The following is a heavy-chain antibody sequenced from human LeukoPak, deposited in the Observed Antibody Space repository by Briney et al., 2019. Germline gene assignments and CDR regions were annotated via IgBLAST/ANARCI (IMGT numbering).Heavy chain of an antibody. V-gene: IGHV7-4-1*02. D-gene: IGHD6-13*01. Sequence: ASVKVSCKASGYTFTSYATNWVRQAPGQGLEWMGWINTNTGNPTYAQGFTGRFVFSLDTSVSTAYLQISSLKAEDTAVYYCFSSSWYEGAYYYYYYMDVWGKGTTVTVSS. CDR3: FSSSWYEGAYYYYYYMDV. CDR1: GYTFTSYA. J-gene: IGHJ6*03. CDR2: INTNTGNP.